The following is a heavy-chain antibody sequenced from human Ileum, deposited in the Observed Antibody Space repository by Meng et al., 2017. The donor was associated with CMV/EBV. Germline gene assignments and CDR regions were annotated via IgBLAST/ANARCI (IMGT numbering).Heavy chain of an antibody. CDR3: ARGPYSSSWSSFDY. CDR1: RGSISSDY. CDR2: IYTSGST. Sequence: QGRLRGSGPGLVKPSETLSLTCTFSRGSISSDYWSWIRQPAGKGLEWIGRIYTSGSTNYNPSLKSRVTMSVDTSKTQFSLKLSSVTAADTAVYYCARGPYSSSWSSFDYWGQGTLVTVSS. V-gene: IGHV4-4*07. J-gene: IGHJ4*02. D-gene: IGHD6-13*01.